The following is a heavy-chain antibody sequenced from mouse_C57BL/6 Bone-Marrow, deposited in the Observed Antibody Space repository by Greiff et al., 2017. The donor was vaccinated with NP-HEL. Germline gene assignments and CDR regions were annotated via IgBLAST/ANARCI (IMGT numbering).Heavy chain of an antibody. Sequence: VQLQQPGAELVRPGSSVKLSCKASGYTFTSYWMHWVKQRPIQGLEWIGNIDPSDSATHYNQKFKDKATLTVDKSSSPAYMQLSSLTSEDSAVYYCARARDGNSAWFAYWGQGTLVTVSA. CDR1: GYTFTSYW. CDR2: IDPSDSAT. D-gene: IGHD2-1*01. CDR3: ARARDGNSAWFAY. V-gene: IGHV1-52*01. J-gene: IGHJ3*01.